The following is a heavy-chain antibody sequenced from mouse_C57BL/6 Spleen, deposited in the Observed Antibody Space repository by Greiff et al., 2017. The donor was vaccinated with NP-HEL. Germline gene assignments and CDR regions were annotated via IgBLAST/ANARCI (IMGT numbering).Heavy chain of an antibody. V-gene: IGHV1-42*01. Sequence: VQLQQSGPELVKPGASVKISCKASGYSFTGYYMNWVKQSPEKSLEWIGEINPSTGGTTYNQKFKAKATLTVDKSSSTAYMQLKSLTSEDSAVYYCARVYYDYDPWFAYWGQGTLVTVSA. CDR1: GYSFTGYY. CDR2: INPSTGGT. CDR3: ARVYYDYDPWFAY. J-gene: IGHJ3*01. D-gene: IGHD2-4*01.